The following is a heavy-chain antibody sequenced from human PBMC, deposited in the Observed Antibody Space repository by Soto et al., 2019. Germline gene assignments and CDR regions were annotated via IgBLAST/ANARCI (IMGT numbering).Heavy chain of an antibody. CDR3: AKVPPGYYDFWSGYFYY. D-gene: IGHD3-3*01. CDR2: ISYDGSNK. J-gene: IGHJ4*02. Sequence: QVQLVESGGGVVQPGRSLRLSCAASGFTFSSYGMHWVRQAPGKGLEWVAVISYDGSNKYYADSVKGRFTISRDNSKNTLYLQMNSLRDEDTAVYYCAKVPPGYYDFWSGYFYYWGQGTLVTVSS. CDR1: GFTFSSYG. V-gene: IGHV3-30*18.